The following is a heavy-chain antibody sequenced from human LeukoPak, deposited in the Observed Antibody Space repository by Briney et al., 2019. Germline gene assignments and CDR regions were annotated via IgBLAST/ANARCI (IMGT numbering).Heavy chain of an antibody. CDR2: INHSGST. Sequence: SETLSLTCAVYGGSFSGYYWSWIRQPPGKGLEWIGEINHSGSTNYNPSLKSRVTISVDTSKNQFSLKLSSVTAADTAVYYRAREGTYSSGWPFDYWGQGTLVTVSS. D-gene: IGHD6-19*01. V-gene: IGHV4-34*01. CDR3: AREGTYSSGWPFDY. J-gene: IGHJ4*02. CDR1: GGSFSGYY.